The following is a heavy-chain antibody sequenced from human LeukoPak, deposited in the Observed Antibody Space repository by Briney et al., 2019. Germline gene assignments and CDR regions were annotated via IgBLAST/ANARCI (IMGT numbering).Heavy chain of an antibody. J-gene: IGHJ5*02. V-gene: IGHV4-59*01. CDR3: ARASVHYDFWSGPNWFDP. Sequence: SETLSLTCTASGGSISSYYWSWIRQPPGKGLEWIGYIYYSGSTNYNPSLKSRVTISVDTSKNQFSLKLSSVTAADTAVYYCARASVHYDFWSGPNWFDPWGQGTLVTVSS. CDR2: IYYSGST. CDR1: GGSISSYY. D-gene: IGHD3-3*01.